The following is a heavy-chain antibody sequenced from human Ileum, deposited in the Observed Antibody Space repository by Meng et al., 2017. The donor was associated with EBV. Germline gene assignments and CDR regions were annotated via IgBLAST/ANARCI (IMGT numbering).Heavy chain of an antibody. J-gene: IGHJ4*02. CDR1: GCSISSSNW. CDR2: IYHSGST. Sequence: QMQLQERRPVSVQPAWALPTTCAFAGCSISSSNWGGWLRQPPGKGLEWIGEIYHSGSTNYNPSLKSRLTISVDKSKNQFSLNLSSVTAADTAVYYCARVGQWLHIDYWGQGTLVTVSS. V-gene: IGHV4-4*02. CDR3: ARVGQWLHIDY. D-gene: IGHD6-19*01.